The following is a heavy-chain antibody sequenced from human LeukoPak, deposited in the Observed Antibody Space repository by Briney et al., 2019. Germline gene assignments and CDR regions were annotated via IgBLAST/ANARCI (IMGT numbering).Heavy chain of an antibody. J-gene: IGHJ3*01. CDR3: ARELGINAFDV. Sequence: GASVKVSCKASGYTLTKNHLYWVRQAPGQGLEWMGWIDPKSGGTNFAQNFQGRLTMTRDTSINTAYMELTRLTSDDTTVYYCARELGINAFDVWGQGTMVTVSS. V-gene: IGHV1-2*02. CDR2: IDPKSGGT. D-gene: IGHD7-27*01. CDR1: GYTLTKNH.